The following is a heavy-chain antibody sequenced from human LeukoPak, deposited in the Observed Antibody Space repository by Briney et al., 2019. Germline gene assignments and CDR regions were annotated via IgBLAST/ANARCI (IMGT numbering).Heavy chain of an antibody. J-gene: IGHJ3*02. CDR3: ARDRRWLRFHGFDI. D-gene: IGHD5-12*01. CDR1: GGSISNGDYY. V-gene: IGHV4-31*03. CDR2: IYYSGST. Sequence: PSETLSLTCTVSGGSISNGDYYWTWIRLHPGKGLEWIGYIYYSGSTYYNPSLKSRVVISVDTSKNQFSLKLKSVTAADTAVYYCARDRRWLRFHGFDIWGQGTMVTVSS.